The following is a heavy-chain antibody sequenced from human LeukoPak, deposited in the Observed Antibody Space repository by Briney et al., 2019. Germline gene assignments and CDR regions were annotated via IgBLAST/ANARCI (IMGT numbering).Heavy chain of an antibody. CDR1: GGSISSYY. CDR3: ARGALYYDILTGYPQGAFDI. V-gene: IGHV4-4*07. D-gene: IGHD3-9*01. J-gene: IGHJ3*02. CDR2: IYTSGST. Sequence: SETLSLTCTVSGGSISSYYWSWIRQPAGKGLEWIGRIYTSGSTNYNPSLKSRVTISVDTSKKQFSLKLSSVTAADTAVYYCARGALYYDILTGYPQGAFDIWGQGTMVTVSS.